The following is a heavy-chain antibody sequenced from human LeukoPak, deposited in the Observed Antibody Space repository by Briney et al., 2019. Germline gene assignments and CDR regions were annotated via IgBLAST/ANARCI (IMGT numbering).Heavy chain of an antibody. V-gene: IGHV4-39*07. CDR1: GGSISSSSYY. CDR2: IYYSGST. J-gene: IGHJ6*03. Sequence: SETLSLTCTVSGGSISSSSYYWGWIRQPPGKGLEWIGSIYYSGSTYYNPSLKSRVTISVDTSKNQFSLKLSSVTAADTAVYYCARGFCGGDCYSPYDYYYMDVWGKGTTVTVSS. CDR3: ARGFCGGDCYSPYDYYYMDV. D-gene: IGHD2-21*02.